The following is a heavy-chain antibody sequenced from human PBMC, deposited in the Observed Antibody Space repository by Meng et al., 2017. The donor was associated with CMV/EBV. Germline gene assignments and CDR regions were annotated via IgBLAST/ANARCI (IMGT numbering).Heavy chain of an antibody. V-gene: IGHV3-23*01. Sequence: GESLKISCAASGFTFSSYAMSWVRQAPGKGLEWVSASSGSGGSTYYADSVKGRFTISRDNSKNTLYLQTNSLRAEDTAVYYCAKSYSLRPSYGMDVWGQGTTVTVSS. D-gene: IGHD4-17*01. CDR1: GFTFSSYA. J-gene: IGHJ6*02. CDR3: AKSYSLRPSYGMDV. CDR2: SSGSGGST.